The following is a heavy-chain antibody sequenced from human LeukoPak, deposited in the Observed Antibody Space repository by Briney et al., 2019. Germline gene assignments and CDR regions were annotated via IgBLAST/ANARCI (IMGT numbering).Heavy chain of an antibody. J-gene: IGHJ4*02. CDR2: IRYDGGNN. V-gene: IGHV3-30*02. CDR3: AKLYCSSTSCYKLLDY. D-gene: IGHD2-2*02. Sequence: GGSLRLSCAASGFTFSSYGMHWVRQAPGKGLEWVALIRYDGGNNYYADSVKGRFTISRDNSKNTLYLQMNSLRAEDTAVYYFAKLYCSSTSCYKLLDYWGQGTLVTVSS. CDR1: GFTFSSYG.